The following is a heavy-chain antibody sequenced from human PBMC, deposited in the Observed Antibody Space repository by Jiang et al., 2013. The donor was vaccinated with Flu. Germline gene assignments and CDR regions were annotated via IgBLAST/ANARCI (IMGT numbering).Heavy chain of an antibody. CDR3: TMAADGTFWFDP. CDR2: IYPGGSRT. V-gene: IGHV5-51*01. Sequence: VQLVESGAEVKKPGESLKISCKGSGYTFTAYWIGWVRQMPEKGLEWMGIIYPGGSRTIYNPSFQGQVTISVDKSITTAYLQWNNLKASDTAMYYCTMAADGTFWFDPWGQGTLVTVSS. J-gene: IGHJ5*02. CDR1: GYTFTAYW. D-gene: IGHD6-13*01.